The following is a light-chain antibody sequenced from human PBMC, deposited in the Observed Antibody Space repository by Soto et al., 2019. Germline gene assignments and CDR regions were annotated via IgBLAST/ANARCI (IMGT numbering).Light chain of an antibody. CDR1: QSVGTY. J-gene: IGKJ2*01. CDR2: DAS. V-gene: IGKV3-11*01. Sequence: EIVLTQSPATLSLSPGERATLSCRASQSVGTYLAWYQHNPGQAPMLLIYDASNRATSFPARFSGSGSGTDFTLTISSPEPEDFAVYYCQQRYNWPNTFCHGTKLQIK. CDR3: QQRYNWPNT.